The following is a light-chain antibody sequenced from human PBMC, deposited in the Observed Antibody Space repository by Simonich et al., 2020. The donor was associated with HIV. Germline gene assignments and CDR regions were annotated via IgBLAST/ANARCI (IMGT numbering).Light chain of an antibody. J-gene: IGKJ2*01. CDR3: QQYNNWPPVT. V-gene: IGKV3-15*01. Sequence: EIVMTQSPATLSVSPGERATLSCRASQSVSSNLAWYQQNPGQAPRLLIYGASTRATVIPARFSGSGSGTEFTLTISSLQSEDFAVYYCQQYNNWPPVTFGQGTKLEIK. CDR1: QSVSSN. CDR2: GAS.